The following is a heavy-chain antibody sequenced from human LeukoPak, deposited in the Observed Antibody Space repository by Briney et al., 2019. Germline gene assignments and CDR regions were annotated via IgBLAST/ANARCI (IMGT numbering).Heavy chain of an antibody. CDR2: IYHSGST. V-gene: IGHV4-34*01. Sequence: SETLSLTCAVYGGSFSGYYWSWIRQPPGKGLEWIGSIYHSGSTYYNPSLKSRVTISVDTSKNQFSLKLSSVTAADTAVYYCAREGGMTTVTTDWFDPWGQGTLVTVSS. D-gene: IGHD4-11*01. J-gene: IGHJ5*02. CDR1: GGSFSGYY. CDR3: AREGGMTTVTTDWFDP.